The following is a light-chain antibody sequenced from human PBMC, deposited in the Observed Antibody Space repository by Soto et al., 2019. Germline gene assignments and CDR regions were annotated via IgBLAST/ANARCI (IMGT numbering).Light chain of an antibody. CDR1: QSVSSSY. V-gene: IGKV3-20*01. J-gene: IGKJ1*01. Sequence: EIVLTQSPGTLSLSPGERATLSCRASQSVSSSYLAWYQQKPGQAPRLLIYGASSRATGIPDRFSGSGSGTDFTLTISRLDPEDFAVYYCKQYGRSPKTFGQGTKVEIK. CDR2: GAS. CDR3: KQYGRSPKT.